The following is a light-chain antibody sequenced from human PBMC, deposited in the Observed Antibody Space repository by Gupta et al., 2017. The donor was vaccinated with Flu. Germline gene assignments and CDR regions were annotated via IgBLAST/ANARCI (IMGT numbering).Light chain of an antibody. J-gene: IGLJ3*02. CDR2: ADS. V-gene: IGLV3-21*03. Sequence: SSVLTQAPSVSVAPGKTARITCGGNNIGSKSVHWYPQQPGQAPVLVVHADSDRPSGIPDRFSGSNSGNTATLTISRVEAGDEADYYCQVWDSSTDHRVFGGGTKLTVL. CDR1: NIGSKS. CDR3: QVWDSSTDHRV.